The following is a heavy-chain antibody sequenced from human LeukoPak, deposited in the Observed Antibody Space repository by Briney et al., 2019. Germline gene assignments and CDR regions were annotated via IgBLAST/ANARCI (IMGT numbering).Heavy chain of an antibody. Sequence: SVMVSCKASGYTFTGYYMHWVRQAPGQGLEWMGWINPNSGGTNYAQKFQGRVTMTRDTSISTAYMELSRLRSDDTAVYYCAREGTASNLFDYWGQGTLVTVSS. D-gene: IGHD6-25*01. CDR2: INPNSGGT. J-gene: IGHJ4*02. CDR3: AREGTASNLFDY. CDR1: GYTFTGYY. V-gene: IGHV1-2*02.